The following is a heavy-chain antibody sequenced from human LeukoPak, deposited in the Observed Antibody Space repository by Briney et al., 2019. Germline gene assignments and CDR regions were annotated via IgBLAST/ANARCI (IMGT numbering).Heavy chain of an antibody. CDR3: ARVRSAAATNAFDY. D-gene: IGHD6-13*01. V-gene: IGHV4-59*11. CDR1: GFTFTSRA. J-gene: IGHJ4*02. CDR2: IFYSGRT. Sequence: GSLRLSCAASGFTFTSRAMSWIRQPPGRGLEWIGYIFYSGRTNYNPSLKSRVTMSVDTSKNQFSLQLSSVTAADTAVYYCARVRSAAATNAFDYCGQGTLVTVSS.